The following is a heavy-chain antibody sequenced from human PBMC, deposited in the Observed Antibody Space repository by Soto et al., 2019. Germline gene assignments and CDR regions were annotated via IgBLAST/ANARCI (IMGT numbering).Heavy chain of an antibody. D-gene: IGHD2-15*01. J-gene: IGHJ4*01. CDR2: VSGYIGNT. CDR1: GYTVSNYG. V-gene: IGHV1-18*01. CDR3: ARSPLEDCSGGNCYSDF. Sequence: QVQLVQSGAEVKKPGASVRVSCRTSGYTVSNYGISWVRQAPGQGLEWLGWVSGYIGNTHYARQLQGRVTMTKDTSTSTAHMDMRSLTADDTAVYYCARSPLEDCSGGNCYSDFWGHGTLVTVSS.